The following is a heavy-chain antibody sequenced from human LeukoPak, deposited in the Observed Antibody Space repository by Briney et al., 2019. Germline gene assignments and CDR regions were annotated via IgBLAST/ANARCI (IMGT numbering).Heavy chain of an antibody. D-gene: IGHD1-14*01. CDR1: GFTFSSHW. Sequence: PGGSLRLSCAASGFTFSSHWMTWVRQAPGKGLEWVANINQDESQKSYVDSVKGRFTISRDNAKNSLYLQMNSLRAEDTAVYYCARHEPVITLSSYYYGMDVWGPGTTVTVSS. J-gene: IGHJ6*02. V-gene: IGHV3-7*01. CDR2: INQDESQK. CDR3: ARHEPVITLSSYYYGMDV.